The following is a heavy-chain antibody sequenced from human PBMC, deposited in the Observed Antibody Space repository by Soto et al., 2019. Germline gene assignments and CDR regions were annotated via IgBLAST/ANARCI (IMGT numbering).Heavy chain of an antibody. V-gene: IGHV5-10-1*01. D-gene: IGHD3-22*01. J-gene: IGHJ4*02. CDR3: ATLTYYYDSSRLY. CDR2: IDPSDSHI. Sequence: PGESLKISCKGSGYSFSSYWISWVRQMPGKGLEWMGRIDPSDSHINYSPSFQGHVTISADKSISTAYLQWSSLKASDTAMYYCATLTYYYDSSRLYCGQGTQVTVYS. CDR1: GYSFSSYW.